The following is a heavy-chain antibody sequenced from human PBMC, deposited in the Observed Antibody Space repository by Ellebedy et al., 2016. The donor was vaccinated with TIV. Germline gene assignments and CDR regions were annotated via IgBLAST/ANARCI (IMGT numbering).Heavy chain of an antibody. D-gene: IGHD3-10*01. CDR1: GFSFGVYG. CDR2: TWFDGTKE. V-gene: IGHV3-33*01. J-gene: IGHJ6*02. CDR3: ARDRGMVRGVLVSDYGLDG. Sequence: GESLKISCAASGFSFGVYGLVWVRQAPGKGLEWVAMTWFDGTKEFYGDSVKGRFNISRDNSKNMLYLVMSSVRDEDTAVYYWARDRGMVRGVLVSDYGLDGWGQGTKVIVSS.